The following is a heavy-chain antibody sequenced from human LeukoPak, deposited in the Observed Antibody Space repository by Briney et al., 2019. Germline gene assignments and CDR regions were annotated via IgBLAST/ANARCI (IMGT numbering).Heavy chain of an antibody. CDR2: TNPSGSNS. J-gene: IGHJ4*02. D-gene: IGHD2-8*02. V-gene: IGHV1-46*01. CDR1: GYTLSSYY. CDR3: SSPKSPYEGTGPHN. Sequence: GASVKVSCKASGYTLSSYYIHWVRQAPGQGLQWMGVTNPSGSNSRYAEEFQGRVTMTRDTSTNTVNMELSSLRSNDTAVYYCSSPKSPYEGTGPHNWGQGTQVTVSS.